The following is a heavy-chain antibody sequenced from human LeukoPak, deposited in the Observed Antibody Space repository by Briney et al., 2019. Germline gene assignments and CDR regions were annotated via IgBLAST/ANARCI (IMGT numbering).Heavy chain of an antibody. CDR1: GFTFSAYW. Sequence: GGSLRFSRAASGFTFSAYWMAWVRQAPGKGLEWVANMKQDGSEKHYVDSVKGRFTISRDNARNSLYLQMNSLRAGDSAVYYCARDDVGALDYWGQGTLVTVSS. CDR3: ARDDVGALDY. D-gene: IGHD3-16*01. CDR2: MKQDGSEK. J-gene: IGHJ4*02. V-gene: IGHV3-7*01.